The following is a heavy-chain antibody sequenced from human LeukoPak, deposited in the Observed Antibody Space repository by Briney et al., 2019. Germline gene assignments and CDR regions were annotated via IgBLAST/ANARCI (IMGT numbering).Heavy chain of an antibody. CDR3: ARDSADNLD. D-gene: IGHD3-9*01. V-gene: IGHV3-7*01. Sequence: GGSLRLSCAASGFTFSSYWMSWVRQAPGKGLEWVANIKEDGSEKNYVDSVKGRFTISRDNAKNSLYLQMNSLRAEDTALYYCARDSADNLDWGQGTLVTVSS. CDR2: IKEDGSEK. CDR1: GFTFSSYW. J-gene: IGHJ4*02.